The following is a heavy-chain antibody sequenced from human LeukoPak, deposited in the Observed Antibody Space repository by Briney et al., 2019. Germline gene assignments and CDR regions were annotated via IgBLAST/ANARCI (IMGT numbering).Heavy chain of an antibody. J-gene: IGHJ4*02. CDR3: AKGEWQYQLLPAPDFDY. CDR1: GYSISSGYY. V-gene: IGHV3-7*01. D-gene: IGHD2-2*01. Sequence: PSETLSLTCTVSGYSISSGYYWGWIRQPPGKGLEWVANIKQDGSEKYYVDSVKGRFTISRDNSKNTLYLQMNSLRAEDTAVYYCAKGEWQYQLLPAPDFDYWGQGTLVTVSS. CDR2: IKQDGSEK.